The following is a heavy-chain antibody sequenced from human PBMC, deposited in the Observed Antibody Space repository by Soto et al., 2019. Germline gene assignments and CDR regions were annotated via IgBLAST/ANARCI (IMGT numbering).Heavy chain of an antibody. CDR1: GFTFSSYA. D-gene: IGHD2-2*01. V-gene: IGHV3-30-3*01. CDR3: ARDMNLVPAEGDAFDS. Sequence: QVQLVESGGGVVQPGRSLRLSCAASGFTFSSYAMHWVRQAPGKGLEWVAVISYDGSNKYYADSVKGRFTISRDNSKNTLYLQMNSLRAEDTAVDYCARDMNLVPAEGDAFDSWGQGTMVTVSS. CDR2: ISYDGSNK. J-gene: IGHJ3*02.